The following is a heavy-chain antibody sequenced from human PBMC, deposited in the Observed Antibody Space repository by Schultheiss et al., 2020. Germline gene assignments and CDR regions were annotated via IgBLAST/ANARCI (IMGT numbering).Heavy chain of an antibody. J-gene: IGHJ4*02. CDR3: TKRSGSSSPKWYFDY. V-gene: IGHV3-23*01. Sequence: GGSLRLSCAASGFTFSVYAMSWVRQAPGKGLEWVSSISGSGGSTYYADSVKGRFTISRDNSKNMLYVQMNSLRAEDTAVYYCTKRSGSSSPKWYFDYWGQGALVNVYS. CDR1: GFTFSVYA. D-gene: IGHD1-26*01. CDR2: ISGSGGST.